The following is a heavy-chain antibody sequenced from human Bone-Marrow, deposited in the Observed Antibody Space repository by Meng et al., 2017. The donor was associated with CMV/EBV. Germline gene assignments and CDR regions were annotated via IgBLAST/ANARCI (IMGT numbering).Heavy chain of an antibody. D-gene: IGHD3-10*02. V-gene: IGHV3-23*01. J-gene: IGHJ4*02. CDR1: AFIFSDYY. Sequence: GESLKISCTGSAFIFSDYYIDWVRQVPGKGLEWVSAISGSGGSTYYADSVKGRFTISRDNSKNTLYLQMNSLRAEDTAVYYCAKDNHTTIGGGGFDYWGQGNLVTVSS. CDR3: AKDNHTTIGGGGFDY. CDR2: ISGSGGST.